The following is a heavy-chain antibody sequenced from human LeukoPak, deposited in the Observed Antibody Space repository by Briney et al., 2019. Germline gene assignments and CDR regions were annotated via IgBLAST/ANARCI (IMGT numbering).Heavy chain of an antibody. CDR3: AHRAARYFDWFPTYYFDY. CDR2: IYWDDDK. J-gene: IGHJ4*02. D-gene: IGHD3-9*01. Sequence: SGPTLVNPTQTLTLTCTFSGFSLSTSGVGAGWIRQPPGKALEWLALIYWDDDKRYSPSLKSRLTITKDTSKNQVVLTMTNMDPVDTATYYCAHRAARYFDWFPTYYFDYWGQGTLVTVSS. CDR1: GFSLSTSGVG. V-gene: IGHV2-5*02.